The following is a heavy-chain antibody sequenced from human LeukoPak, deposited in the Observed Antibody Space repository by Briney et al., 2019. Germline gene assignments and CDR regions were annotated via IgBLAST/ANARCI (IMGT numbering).Heavy chain of an antibody. D-gene: IGHD6-19*01. CDR2: ISGSGDST. V-gene: IGHV3-23*01. CDR1: GFTFSNYA. CDR3: AKGGNGWPIDY. Sequence: GGSLRLSCAASGFTFSNYAMSWVRQAPGKGLEWVSAISGSGDSTYYADSVKGRFTISRDNSKNTLYLQMNSLRAEDTAVYNCAKGGNGWPIDYWGQGTLVTVSS. J-gene: IGHJ4*02.